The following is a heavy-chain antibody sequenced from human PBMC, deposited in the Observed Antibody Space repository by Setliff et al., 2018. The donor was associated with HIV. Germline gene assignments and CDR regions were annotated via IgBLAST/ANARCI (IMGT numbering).Heavy chain of an antibody. CDR2: ISSSGSYT. V-gene: IGHV3-11*05. CDR3: VREWVADP. Sequence: PGGSLRLSCAASGFTFSDYYMSWIRQAPGKGLEWVSYISSSGSYTNYADSVKGRFTISRDSAKNSLYLQMSSLRADDTAVYYCVREWVADPWGQGTLVTVSS. D-gene: IGHD1-26*01. CDR1: GFTFSDYY. J-gene: IGHJ5*02.